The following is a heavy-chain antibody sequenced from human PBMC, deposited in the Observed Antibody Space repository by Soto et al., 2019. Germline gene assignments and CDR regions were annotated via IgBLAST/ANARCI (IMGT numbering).Heavy chain of an antibody. V-gene: IGHV4-4*07. CDR3: ARASVGPPGGGSWIMPFDF. CDR1: GGSISSYY. Sequence: PSETLSLTCTVPGGSISSYYWSWIRQPAGKGLEWIGRIYAGGSTNYNPSLKSRVTMSVDTSKNQFSLRLTSVTAADTAVYYCARASVGPPGGGSWIMPFDFWGQGTLVTVSS. J-gene: IGHJ4*02. D-gene: IGHD2-15*01. CDR2: IYAGGST.